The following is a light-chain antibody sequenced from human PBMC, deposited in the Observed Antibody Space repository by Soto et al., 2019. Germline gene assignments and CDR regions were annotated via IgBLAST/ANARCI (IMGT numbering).Light chain of an antibody. CDR2: DVT. CDR3: SSYTSSNTWV. V-gene: IGLV2-14*03. J-gene: IGLJ3*02. CDR1: SSDVGGYNY. Sequence: QSALTQPASVSGSPGQSITISCTGTSSDVGGYNYVSWHQHLPGKGPKLMIYDVTYRPSGVSGRFSGSKSGNTASLTISGLQAEDEADYYCSSYTSSNTWVFGGGTKLTVL.